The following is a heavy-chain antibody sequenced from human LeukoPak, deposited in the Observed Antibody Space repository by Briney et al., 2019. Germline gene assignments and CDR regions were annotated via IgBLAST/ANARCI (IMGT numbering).Heavy chain of an antibody. V-gene: IGHV1-18*01. CDR2: ISAYNGNT. Sequence: ASVKVSCKASGYTFTSYGISWVRQAPGQGLEWMGWISAYNGNTNYAQKLQGRVTMTTDTSTSTIYMELSSLRSEDTAVYYCARGPGIAAAGRYYYYGMDVWGQGTTVTVSS. D-gene: IGHD6-13*01. J-gene: IGHJ6*02. CDR1: GYTFTSYG. CDR3: ARGPGIAAAGRYYYYGMDV.